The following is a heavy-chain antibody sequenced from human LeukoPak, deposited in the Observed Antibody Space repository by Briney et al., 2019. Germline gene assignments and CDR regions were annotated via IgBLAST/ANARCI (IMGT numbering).Heavy chain of an antibody. Sequence: PGGSLRLSCAASGFTFSSYSMNWVRQAPGHGLERVSYISSSGSTIYYADSVKGRFTISRDNAKNSLYLQMNSLRAEDTAVYYCARGLGSSGYYLYYWGQGPLVTVSS. D-gene: IGHD3-22*01. CDR2: ISSSGSTI. J-gene: IGHJ4*02. CDR1: GFTFSSYS. CDR3: ARGLGSSGYYLYY. V-gene: IGHV3-48*04.